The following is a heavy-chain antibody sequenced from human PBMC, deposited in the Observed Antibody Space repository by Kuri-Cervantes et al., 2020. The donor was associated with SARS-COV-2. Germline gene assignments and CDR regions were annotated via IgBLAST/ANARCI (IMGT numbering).Heavy chain of an antibody. Sequence: ESLKISCTVSGGSVSSGSYYWSWIRQPPGKGLEWIGYIYYSGSTNYNPSLKSRVTISVDTSKNQFSLKLSSVTAADTAVYCCAKDPPSTHYLVYYFDYWGQGTLVTVSS. CDR3: AKDPPSTHYLVYYFDY. D-gene: IGHD2/OR15-2a*01. CDR2: IYYSGST. V-gene: IGHV4-61*01. J-gene: IGHJ4*02. CDR1: GGSVSSGSYY.